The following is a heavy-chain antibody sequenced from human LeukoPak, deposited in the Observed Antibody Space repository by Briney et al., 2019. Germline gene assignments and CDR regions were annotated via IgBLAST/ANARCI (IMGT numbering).Heavy chain of an antibody. V-gene: IGHV3-21*01. J-gene: IGHJ4*02. Sequence: GGSLRLSCAASGFTFSSYYMNWVRQAPGKGLEWVSSISSSSSYIYYADSVKGRFPISRDNAKNSLYLQMNSLRAEDTAVYYCASQTGVIDYWGQGTLVTVSS. D-gene: IGHD1-1*01. CDR3: ASQTGVIDY. CDR2: ISSSSSYI. CDR1: GFTFSSYY.